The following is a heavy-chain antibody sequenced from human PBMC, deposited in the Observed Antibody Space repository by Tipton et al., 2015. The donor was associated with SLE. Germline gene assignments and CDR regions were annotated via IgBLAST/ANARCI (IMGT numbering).Heavy chain of an antibody. CDR1: EGAISSGRYY. CDR3: ARGGLGSDLRGSIYFGS. CDR2: VYYSGTT. J-gene: IGHJ4*02. V-gene: IGHV4-31*03. Sequence: TLSLTCTVSEGAISSGRYYWTWIRQLPGQGLEWIGYVYYSGTTSYNPSLKSRVTISVDTSMNQFSLRLRSVTAADTGVYYCARGGLGSDLRGSIYFGSWGQGTLVTVSS. D-gene: IGHD7-27*01.